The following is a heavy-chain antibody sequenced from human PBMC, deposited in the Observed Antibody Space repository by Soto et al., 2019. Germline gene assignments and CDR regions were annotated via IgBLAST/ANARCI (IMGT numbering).Heavy chain of an antibody. CDR1: GDSITSNSYF. D-gene: IGHD6-13*01. J-gene: IGHJ4*02. CDR2: IYYSGTT. Sequence: PSETLSLTCTVSGDSITSNSYFWAWIRQPPGKGLEWIGSIYYSGTTYYNPSLKSRVTISVDRSKNQFSLKLSSVTAADTAVYYCARLIGISWLDYWGQGTLVTVSS. V-gene: IGHV4-39*01. CDR3: ARLIGISWLDY.